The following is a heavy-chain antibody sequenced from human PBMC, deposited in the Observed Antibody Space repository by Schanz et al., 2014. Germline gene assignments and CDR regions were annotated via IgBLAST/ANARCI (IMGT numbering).Heavy chain of an antibody. CDR1: GGTFSTYP. V-gene: IGHV1-69*04. D-gene: IGHD3-10*01. J-gene: IGHJ6*02. CDR2: IIPILGIA. CDR3: ARDGGEVVRGVIEGVNHYYYAMDV. Sequence: QVQLVQSGAEVKKPGSSVKVSCTASGGTFSTYPINWLRQAPGQGLEWMGRIIPILGIANYAQKFQGRLTMTRDTSTSTVYMELSSLRSEDTAVYYCARDGGEVVRGVIEGVNHYYYAMDVWGPGTTVTVSS.